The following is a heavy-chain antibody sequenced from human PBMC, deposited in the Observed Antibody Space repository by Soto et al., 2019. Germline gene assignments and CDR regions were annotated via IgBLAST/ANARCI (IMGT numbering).Heavy chain of an antibody. CDR3: ARERMAAVYYYMDV. D-gene: IGHD2-15*01. J-gene: IGHJ6*03. CDR2: INACNGNT. V-gene: IGHV1-3*01. Sequence: QVQLVQSGAEVKKPGASVKDSCKASGYTFTSYAMHWVRQAPGHRLEWMGWINACNGNTKYSQKFQGRVTITRDTSASTAYRELSSLRAEDTAVYYCARERMAAVYYYMDVWGKGTTFTVSS. CDR1: GYTFTSYA.